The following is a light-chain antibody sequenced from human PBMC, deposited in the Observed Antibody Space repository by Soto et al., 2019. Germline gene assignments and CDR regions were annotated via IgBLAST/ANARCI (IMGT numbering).Light chain of an antibody. J-gene: IGLJ3*02. Sequence: QSALTQPASVSGSPGQSITIACTGTNRDVGSYNLVSWYQQRPVEAPKLIISEVRNRPSGISYRFTGSKSGNTASLTISGLQAEDEADYYCSSYTPTRTLVFGGVPKLRVL. CDR3: SSYTPTRTLV. V-gene: IGLV2-14*01. CDR2: EVR. CDR1: NRDVGSYNL.